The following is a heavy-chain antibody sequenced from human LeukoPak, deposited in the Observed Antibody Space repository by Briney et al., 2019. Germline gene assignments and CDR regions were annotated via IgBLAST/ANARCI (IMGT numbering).Heavy chain of an antibody. Sequence: GSLRLSCAASGFTFSRYEMNWVRQAPGKGLEWVGEINHSGSTNYNPSLKSRVTISVDTSKNQFSLKLSSVTAADTAVYCCARGHGNLRRRELGAFDIWGQGTMVTVSS. CDR1: GFTFSRYE. CDR2: INHSGST. J-gene: IGHJ3*02. D-gene: IGHD4-17*01. V-gene: IGHV4-34*01. CDR3: ARGHGNLRRRELGAFDI.